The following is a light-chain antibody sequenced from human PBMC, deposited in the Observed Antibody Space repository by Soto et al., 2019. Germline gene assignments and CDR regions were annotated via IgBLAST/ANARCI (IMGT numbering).Light chain of an antibody. CDR2: SAS. V-gene: IGKV3-20*01. CDR3: QRYGG. J-gene: IGKJ1*01. Sequence: EIVFSQSPGTLSLSPGERATLSCRASQSVSSSHLAWYQHKPGQAPRLLIYSASNRATGIPDRFSGSGSGTDFTLTISRLEPEDFAVYYCQRYGGFGQGTKVDIK. CDR1: QSVSSSH.